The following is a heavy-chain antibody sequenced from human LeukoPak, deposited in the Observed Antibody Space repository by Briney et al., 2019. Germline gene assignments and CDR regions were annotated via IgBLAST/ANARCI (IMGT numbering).Heavy chain of an antibody. CDR1: GGSISSYY. D-gene: IGHD3-16*01. CDR3: ARVGDYALKD. CDR2: IYTSGST. V-gene: IGHV4-4*07. J-gene: IGHJ4*02. Sequence: PSETLSLTCTVSGGSISSYYWSWIRQPAGKGLEWIGRIYTSGSTNYNPSLKSRVTMSVDTSKNQCTLKLSSVTAADTGVYYCARVGDYALKDWGQGTLVTVSS.